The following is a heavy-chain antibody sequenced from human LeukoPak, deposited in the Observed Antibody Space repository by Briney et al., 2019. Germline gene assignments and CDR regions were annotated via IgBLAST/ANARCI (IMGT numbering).Heavy chain of an antibody. Sequence: GGSVRLSCAASGFTFSSYGMHWVRQAPGKGLEWVAVISYDGSNKYYADSVKGRFTISRDNSKNTLYLQMNSLRAEDTAVYYCAKDLRGTMVRGVIGYWGQGTLVTVSS. J-gene: IGHJ4*02. CDR1: GFTFSSYG. V-gene: IGHV3-30*18. CDR2: ISYDGSNK. CDR3: AKDLRGTMVRGVIGY. D-gene: IGHD3-10*01.